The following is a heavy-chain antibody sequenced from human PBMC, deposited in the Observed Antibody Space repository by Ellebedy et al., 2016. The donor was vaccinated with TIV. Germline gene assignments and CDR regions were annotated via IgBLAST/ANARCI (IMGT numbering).Heavy chain of an antibody. D-gene: IGHD1-26*01. Sequence: AASVKASCKASGYTFTSYDINWVRQATGQGLEGMGWMNPNSGNTGYAQKFQGRVTITRNTSISTAYMELSSLRSEDTAVYYCARLGSRGGDYWGQGTLVTVSS. CDR2: MNPNSGNT. CDR3: ARLGSRGGDY. V-gene: IGHV1-8*03. CDR1: GYTFTSYD. J-gene: IGHJ4*02.